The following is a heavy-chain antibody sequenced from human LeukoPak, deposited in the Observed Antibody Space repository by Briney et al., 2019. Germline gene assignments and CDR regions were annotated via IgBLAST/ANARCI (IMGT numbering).Heavy chain of an antibody. V-gene: IGHV3-66*01. CDR1: GLTVSSNY. CDR2: IYSGGST. D-gene: IGHD2-2*01. J-gene: IGHJ4*02. Sequence: PGGSLRLSCAASGLTVSSNYISWVGQAPGKGLEWVSVIYSGGSTYYADSVKGRFTISRDNSKNTLYLQMNSLRAEDTAVYYCATFTDDSTSVEMGYFDYWGQGTLVTVSS. CDR3: ATFTDDSTSVEMGYFDY.